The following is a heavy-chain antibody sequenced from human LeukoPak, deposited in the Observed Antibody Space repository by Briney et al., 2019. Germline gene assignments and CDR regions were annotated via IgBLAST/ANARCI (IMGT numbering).Heavy chain of an antibody. CDR2: INPNSGSI. D-gene: IGHD2-2*01. CDR3: ARLVGCGSTNCYSPDNWFDP. V-gene: IGHV1-8*01. CDR1: GYPFNSYD. Sequence: ASVKVSCKASGYPFNSYDINWVRQATGHGLEWMGWINPNSGSIDSAQKFQGRVTMTANTSISTAYMELNNLRSEDTAVYYCARLVGCGSTNCYSPDNWFDPWGQGTLVTVSS. J-gene: IGHJ5*02.